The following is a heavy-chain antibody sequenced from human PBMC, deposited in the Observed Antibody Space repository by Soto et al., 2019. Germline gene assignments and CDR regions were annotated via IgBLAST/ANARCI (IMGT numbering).Heavy chain of an antibody. J-gene: IGHJ6*02. V-gene: IGHV3-33*01. CDR1: GFTFSSFG. CDR2: IWYDGSKK. CDR3: ARDASYYSLWSGYYPSRDGMDV. Sequence: QVQVVESGGGVVQPGRSPRLSCAASGFTFSSFGMHWVRQAPGKGLEWVPLIWYDGSKKSYGDSVKGRFTISRDNSRNTVYLQMNSLRADDTAVYYCARDASYYSLWSGYYPSRDGMDVWGQGTTVTVSS. D-gene: IGHD3-3*01.